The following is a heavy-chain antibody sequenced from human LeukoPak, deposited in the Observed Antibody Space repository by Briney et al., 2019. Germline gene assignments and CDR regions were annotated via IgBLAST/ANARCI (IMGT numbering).Heavy chain of an antibody. V-gene: IGHV4-61*01. CDR1: GGSVSSGSYY. Sequence: PSGTLSLTCTVSGGSVSSGSYYWSWIRQPPGKGLEWIGYIYYSGSTNYNPSLKSRVTISVDTSKNQFSLKLSSVTAADTAVYYCARDQYDYVWGSYRAYTPDAFDIWGQGTMVTVSS. D-gene: IGHD3-16*02. CDR2: IYYSGST. J-gene: IGHJ3*02. CDR3: ARDQYDYVWGSYRAYTPDAFDI.